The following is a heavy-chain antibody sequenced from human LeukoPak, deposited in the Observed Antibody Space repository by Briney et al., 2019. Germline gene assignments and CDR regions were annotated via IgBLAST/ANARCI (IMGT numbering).Heavy chain of an antibody. CDR1: GFTFSSYA. D-gene: IGHD2-2*01. CDR2: ISYDGSNK. Sequence: PGRSLRLSCAASGFTFSSYAMHWVRQAPGKGLVRVAVISYDGSNKYYADSVKGRFTISRDNSKNTLYLQMNSLRAEDTAVYYCARDQSPYCSSTSCYGGNGMDVWGQGTTVTVSS. V-gene: IGHV3-30-3*01. J-gene: IGHJ6*02. CDR3: ARDQSPYCSSTSCYGGNGMDV.